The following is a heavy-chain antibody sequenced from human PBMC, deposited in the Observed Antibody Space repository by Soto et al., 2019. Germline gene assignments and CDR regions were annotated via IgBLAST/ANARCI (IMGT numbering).Heavy chain of an antibody. V-gene: IGHV1-69*13. CDR3: AKEETYYDILTGYSQEPGKSYFDY. CDR1: GGTFSSYA. J-gene: IGHJ4*02. CDR2: IIPIFGTA. Sequence: SVKVSCKASGGTFSSYAISWVRQAPGQGLEWMGGIIPIFGTANYAQKFQGRVTITADESTSTAYMELSSLRAEDTAVYYCAKEETYYDILTGYSQEPGKSYFDYWGQGTLVTVSS. D-gene: IGHD3-9*01.